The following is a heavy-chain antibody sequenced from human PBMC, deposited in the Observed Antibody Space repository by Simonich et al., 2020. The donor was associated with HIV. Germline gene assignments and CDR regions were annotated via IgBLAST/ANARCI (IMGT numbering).Heavy chain of an antibody. Sequence: QVQLVESGGGVVQPGRSLRLSCAASGCTFESYGMHWVRQAPGKGRELVAGIWYDRSNKYYADSVKCRFTISSDNSKNTLSLQMKSLRAEDTAFYYCARGGWELYGGSFDIWGQGTMVTVSS. CDR1: GCTFESYG. V-gene: IGHV3-33*01. D-gene: IGHD1-26*01. CDR2: IWYDRSNK. J-gene: IGHJ3*02. CDR3: ARGGWELYGGSFDI.